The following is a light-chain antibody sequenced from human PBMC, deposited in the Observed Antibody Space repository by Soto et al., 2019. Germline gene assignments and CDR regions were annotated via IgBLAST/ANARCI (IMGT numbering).Light chain of an antibody. CDR3: QQYGDSVFT. CDR1: QSVSSSY. V-gene: IGKV3-20*01. J-gene: IGKJ3*01. CDR2: GAS. Sequence: ELVLTQSPGTLSLSPGERATLSCRASQSVSSSYLAWYQQKPGQAPRLLIYGASSRATGIPDRFSGSGSGPDFTLTISRLEPEDFAVYYCQQYGDSVFTFGPGTKVDIK.